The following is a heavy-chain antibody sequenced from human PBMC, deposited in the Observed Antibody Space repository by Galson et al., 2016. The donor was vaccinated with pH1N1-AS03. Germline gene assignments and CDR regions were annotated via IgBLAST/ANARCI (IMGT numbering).Heavy chain of an antibody. D-gene: IGHD3-3*01. CDR2: IKQDGSEK. J-gene: IGHJ4*02. CDR1: GFTFSTYC. Sequence: SLRLSCAASGFTFSTYCMSWVRQAPGKGLEWVANIKQDGSEKFYVDSLKGRFTISRDNAKNSLYLQMSSLRAEDTAIYYCARVGRDFRSGYRVPFDYWGQGSLVIVSS. V-gene: IGHV3-7*01. CDR3: ARVGRDFRSGYRVPFDY.